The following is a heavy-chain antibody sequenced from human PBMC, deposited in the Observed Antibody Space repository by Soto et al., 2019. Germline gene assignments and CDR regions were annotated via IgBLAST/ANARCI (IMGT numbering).Heavy chain of an antibody. D-gene: IGHD6-13*01. J-gene: IGHJ5*02. Sequence: ASVKVSCKASGGTFSSYTISWVRQAPGQGLEWMGWIIANIGKTNYAQKLQGRVTMTTDTSTSTAYMELRSLRSDDTAVYYCARSDAAAGFNWFDPWGQGTLVTVSS. CDR2: IIANIGKT. V-gene: IGHV1-18*01. CDR1: GGTFSSYT. CDR3: ARSDAAAGFNWFDP.